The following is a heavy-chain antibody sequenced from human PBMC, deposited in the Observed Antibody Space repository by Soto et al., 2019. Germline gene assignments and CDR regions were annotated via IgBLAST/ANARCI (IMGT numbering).Heavy chain of an antibody. CDR2: IKQDGSEK. V-gene: IGHV3-7*01. CDR1: GFTFSSYW. D-gene: IGHD5-12*01. J-gene: IGHJ5*02. Sequence: GGSLRLSCAASGFTFSSYWVSWVRQAPGKGLEWVANIKQDGSEKYYVDSVKGRFTISRDNAKNSLYLQMNSLRAEDTAVYYCARDKEGGYDFNWFDPWGQGTLVTVSS. CDR3: ARDKEGGYDFNWFDP.